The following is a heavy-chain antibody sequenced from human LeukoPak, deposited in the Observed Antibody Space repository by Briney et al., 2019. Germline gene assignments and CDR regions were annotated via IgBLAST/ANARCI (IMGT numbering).Heavy chain of an antibody. CDR3: ARSAQFYDSGVYQPGNLDF. V-gene: IGHV3-23*01. D-gene: IGHD3-22*01. J-gene: IGHJ4*02. Sequence: PRGSLRLSCAASGFSFSSYAMSWVRQAPGMGLEWVSTTSGTGGYIYYADSVKGRFTISRDNSKNTVFLQMNSLRAEDTAVYYCARSAQFYDSGVYQPGNLDFWGQGTLVTVSS. CDR2: TSGTGGYI. CDR1: GFSFSSYA.